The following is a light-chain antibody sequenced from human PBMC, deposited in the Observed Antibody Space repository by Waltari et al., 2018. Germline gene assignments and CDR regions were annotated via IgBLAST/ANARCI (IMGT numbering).Light chain of an antibody. CDR2: QDK. J-gene: IGLJ2*01. Sequence: SYALTQPPSVSVSPGQTAKITCSGAKLGENFVSWYPHKPGQSPLLIMYQDKKRPSGIPERFSGSISGNTVTLTISGTQAMDEADYYCQAWDSTTDVVFGGGTKLTVL. V-gene: IGLV3-1*01. CDR3: QAWDSTTDVV. CDR1: KLGENF.